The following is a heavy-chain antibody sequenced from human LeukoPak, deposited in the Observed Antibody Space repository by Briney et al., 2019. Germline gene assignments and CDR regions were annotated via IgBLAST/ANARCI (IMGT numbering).Heavy chain of an antibody. V-gene: IGHV3-23*01. CDR1: GFTFSNYA. CDR3: AKRSRGDYVSSYFDY. CDR2: ISGSGGST. Sequence: QSGGSLRLSCAASGFTFSNYAMSWVRQAPGKGPEWVSFISGSGGSTYYADSVKGRFTISRDNSKNTLHLQMNSLRAEDTAVYYCAKRSRGDYVSSYFDYWGQGTLVTVSS. J-gene: IGHJ4*02. D-gene: IGHD4-17*01.